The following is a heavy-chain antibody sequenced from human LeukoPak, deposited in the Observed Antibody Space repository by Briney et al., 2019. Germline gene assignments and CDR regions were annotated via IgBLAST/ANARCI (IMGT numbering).Heavy chain of an antibody. CDR3: AKDLATVTTPYYYYDMDV. J-gene: IGHJ6*02. Sequence: GRSLRLSCAASGFTFDDYAMHWVRQAPGKGLEWVSGISWNSGSIGYADSVKGRFTISRDNAKNSLYLQMNSLRAEDTALYYCAKDLATVTTPYYYYDMDVWGQGTTVTVSS. D-gene: IGHD4-17*01. CDR1: GFTFDDYA. CDR2: ISWNSGSI. V-gene: IGHV3-9*01.